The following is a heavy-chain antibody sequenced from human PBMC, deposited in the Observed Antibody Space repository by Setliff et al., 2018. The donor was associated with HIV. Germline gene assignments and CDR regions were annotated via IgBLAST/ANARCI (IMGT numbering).Heavy chain of an antibody. J-gene: IGHJ4*02. V-gene: IGHV1-3*01. D-gene: IGHD6-13*01. CDR1: GYTFSKYV. CDR3: ARDDVSAPGSYQDY. Sequence: ASVKVSCKASGYTFSKYVIHWVRQAPGQRLEWMGYIIPGRDYTHYSQRFQDRVTITSDASATTVYMELSSLTSEDTAVYYCARDDVSAPGSYQDYWGQGTLVTVSS. CDR2: IIPGRDYT.